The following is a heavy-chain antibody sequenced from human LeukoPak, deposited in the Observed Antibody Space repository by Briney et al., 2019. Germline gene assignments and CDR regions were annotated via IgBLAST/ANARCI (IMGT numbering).Heavy chain of an antibody. CDR2: IIPTFGTT. V-gene: IGHV1-69*05. Sequence: ASVKVSCKASGYTFTSYGISWVRQAPGQGLEWMGGIIPTFGTTNYAQKFQGRVTITTDEVTTTAYTAYMELSSLRSEDTAVYYCSNNAFGDYAFDYWGQGTLVTVSS. CDR1: GYTFTSYG. CDR3: SNNAFGDYAFDY. J-gene: IGHJ4*02. D-gene: IGHD4-17*01.